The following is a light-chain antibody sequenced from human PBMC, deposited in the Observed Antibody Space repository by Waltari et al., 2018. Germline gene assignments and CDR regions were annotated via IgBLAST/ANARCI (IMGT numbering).Light chain of an antibody. J-gene: IGLJ2*01. V-gene: IGLV2-8*01. CDR1: RTDVGGHTY. Sequence: QSALTQPPSASGSPGPSVTIPCPRPRTDVGGHTYAPGYQHHPGKAPKLMMYEVSKRPSGVPDRFSGSKSGNTASLTVSGLQAEDEADYYCSSYAGSNNVVFGGGTKLTVL. CDR3: SSYAGSNNVV. CDR2: EVS.